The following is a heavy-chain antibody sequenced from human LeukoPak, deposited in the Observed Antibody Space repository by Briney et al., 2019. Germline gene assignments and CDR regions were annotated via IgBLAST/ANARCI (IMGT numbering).Heavy chain of an antibody. V-gene: IGHV4-34*01. CDR1: GGSFSGYY. J-gene: IGHJ3*02. CDR2: INHSGST. Sequence: PSETLSLTCAVYGGSFSGYYWSWIRQPPGKGLEWIGEINHSGSTNYNPSLKSRVTISVDTSKNQFSLKLSSVTAADTAVYYCARDTSYAFDIWGQGTMVTVSS. CDR3: ARDTSYAFDI. D-gene: IGHD3-10*01.